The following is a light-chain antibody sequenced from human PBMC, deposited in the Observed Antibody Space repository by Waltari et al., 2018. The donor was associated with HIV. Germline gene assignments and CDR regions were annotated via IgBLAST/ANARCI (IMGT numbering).Light chain of an antibody. J-gene: IGKJ2*03. CDR1: QSVLYSSNNKNY. CDR2: WAS. V-gene: IGKV4-1*01. CDR3: QQYYSTPPS. Sequence: DIVMTQSPDSLAVSLGERAPIKCESSQSVLYSSNNKNYLAWYQQKPGQPPKLLIYWASTRESGVPDRFSGSGSGTDFTLTISSLQAEDVAVYYCQQYYSTPPSFGQGTKLEIK.